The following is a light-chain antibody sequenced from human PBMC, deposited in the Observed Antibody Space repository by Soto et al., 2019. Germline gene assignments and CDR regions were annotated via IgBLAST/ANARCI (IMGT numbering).Light chain of an antibody. Sequence: QSVLTQPASVSGSPGQSITISCTGTSSDVGGYNYVSWYQRHPGKAPKLMIYDVSNRPSGVSNRFSGSKSGNTASLTTSGLQAEDEADYYCSSYTSSSTLPVFGGGTKVTV. V-gene: IGLV2-14*01. J-gene: IGLJ2*01. CDR2: DVS. CDR1: SSDVGGYNY. CDR3: SSYTSSSTLPV.